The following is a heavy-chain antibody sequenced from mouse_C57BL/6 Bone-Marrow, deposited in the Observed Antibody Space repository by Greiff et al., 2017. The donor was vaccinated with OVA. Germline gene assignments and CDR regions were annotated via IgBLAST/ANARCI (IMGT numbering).Heavy chain of an antibody. CDR1: GFTFSSYG. CDR3: ARRVITTVVAPWYFDV. V-gene: IGHV5-6*02. D-gene: IGHD1-1*01. Sequence: EVMLVESGGDLVKPGGSLKLSCAASGFTFSSYGMSWVRQTPDKRLEWVATTSSGGSYTYYPDSVKGRFTISRDNAKNTLYLQMSSLKSEDTAMYYCARRVITTVVAPWYFDVWGTGTTVTVSS. J-gene: IGHJ1*03. CDR2: TSSGGSYT.